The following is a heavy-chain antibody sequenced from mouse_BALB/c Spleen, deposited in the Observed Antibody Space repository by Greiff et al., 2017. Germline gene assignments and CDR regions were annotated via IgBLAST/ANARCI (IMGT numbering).Heavy chain of an antibody. CDR1: GYTFTSYW. V-gene: IGHV1-69*02. J-gene: IGHJ2*01. Sequence: QVQLQQSGAELVRPGASVKLSCKASGYTFTSYWINWVKQRPGQGLEWIGNIYPSDSYTNYNQKFKDKATLTVDKSSSTAYMQLSSPTSEDSAVYYCTRIDSSYFDYWGQGTTLTVSS. D-gene: IGHD1-1*01. CDR2: IYPSDSYT. CDR3: TRIDSSYFDY.